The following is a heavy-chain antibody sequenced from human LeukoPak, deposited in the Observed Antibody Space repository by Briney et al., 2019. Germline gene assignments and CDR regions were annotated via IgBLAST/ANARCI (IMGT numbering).Heavy chain of an antibody. Sequence: GGSLRLSCAASGVTFTNHGMSWVRQALGKGLEWVSVIYSGGSTYYADPVKGRFTISRDNSKNTLYLQMNSLRAEDTAVYYCAREDVAGTRGFDYWGQGTLVTVSS. J-gene: IGHJ4*02. D-gene: IGHD6-19*01. CDR1: GVTFTNHG. CDR3: AREDVAGTRGFDY. V-gene: IGHV3-66*01. CDR2: IYSGGST.